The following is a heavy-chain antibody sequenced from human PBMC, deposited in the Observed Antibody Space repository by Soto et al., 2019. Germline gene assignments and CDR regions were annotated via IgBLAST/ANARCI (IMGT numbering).Heavy chain of an antibody. J-gene: IGHJ4*02. D-gene: IGHD3-9*01. CDR2: IYYSGST. CDR3: ARVSKDDILTGYWRVGYYFDY. CDR1: GGSISSYY. Sequence: SETLSLTCTVSGGSISSYYWSWIRQPPGKGLEWIGYIYYSGSTNYNPSLKSRVTISVDTSKNQFSLKLSSVTAADTAVYYCARVSKDDILTGYWRVGYYFDYWGQGTLVTVSS. V-gene: IGHV4-59*01.